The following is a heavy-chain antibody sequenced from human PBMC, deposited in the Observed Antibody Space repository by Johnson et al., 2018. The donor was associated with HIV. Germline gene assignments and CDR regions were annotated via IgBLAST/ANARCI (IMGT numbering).Heavy chain of an antibody. CDR3: ARVIQAAGTVDDAFDI. J-gene: IGHJ3*02. V-gene: IGHV3-7*05. Sequence: EVQLVESGGGVVQPGGSLRLSCAASGFTFDEFDDYGMSWVRQAPGEGLELVANLQQHGSNKYYADSVKGRLTNSRDNSKNPLYLQRNSLRAEDTAVYYCARVIQAAGTVDDAFDIWGQGTMVTVSS. CDR2: LQQHGSNK. CDR1: GFTFDEFDDYG. D-gene: IGHD6-13*01.